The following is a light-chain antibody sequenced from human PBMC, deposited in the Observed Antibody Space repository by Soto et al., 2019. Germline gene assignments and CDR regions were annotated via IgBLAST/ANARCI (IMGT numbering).Light chain of an antibody. CDR3: LQDYNYPWT. V-gene: IGKV1-6*01. Sequence: AIQMTQSPASLSASVGDRVTITCRASQGIRNDLVWYQQKPGKAPKFLINATSKLQSGVPSRFSGSGSGTDFTLTISSLQPEDFATYYCLQDYNYPWTFGQGTKVEI. CDR2: ATS. J-gene: IGKJ1*01. CDR1: QGIRND.